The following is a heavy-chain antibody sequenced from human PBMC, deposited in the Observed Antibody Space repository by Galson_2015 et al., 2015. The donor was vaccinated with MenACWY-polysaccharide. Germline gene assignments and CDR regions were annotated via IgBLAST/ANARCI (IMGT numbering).Heavy chain of an antibody. CDR1: GFSLSNARMG. CDR3: ARIGAAGTYNWFDP. J-gene: IGHJ5*02. D-gene: IGHD6-13*01. Sequence: PALVKPTQTLTLTCTVSGFSLSNARMGVSWIRQPPGKALEWLAHIFSNDEKSYSTSLKSRLTISKDTSKSQVVLTMTNMDPVDTATYYCARIGAAGTYNWFDPWGQGTLVTVSS. V-gene: IGHV2-26*01. CDR2: IFSNDEK.